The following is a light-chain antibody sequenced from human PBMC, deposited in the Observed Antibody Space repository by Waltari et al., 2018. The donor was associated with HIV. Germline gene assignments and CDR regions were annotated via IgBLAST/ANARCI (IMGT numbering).Light chain of an antibody. CDR3: GTWDSSLSAVL. CDR2: DSN. Sequence: QSVLTQPPSVSAAAGQKVTISCSGSNSNIGNNFVSWYQQLPGTAPKLLIDDSNKRPSGIPDRFSGSKSDTSATLDITGLQTGDEADYYCGTWDSSLSAVLFGGGTKLTVL. CDR1: NSNIGNNF. J-gene: IGLJ2*01. V-gene: IGLV1-51*01.